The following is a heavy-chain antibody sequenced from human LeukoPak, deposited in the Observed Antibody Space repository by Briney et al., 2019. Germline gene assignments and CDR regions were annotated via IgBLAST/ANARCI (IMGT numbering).Heavy chain of an antibody. CDR3: ARRHSGYEVYFDY. V-gene: IGHV4-59*08. D-gene: IGHD5-12*01. CDR2: IYYSGST. J-gene: IGHJ4*02. CDR1: GGSISSYY. Sequence: SQTLSLTCTVSGGSISSYYWSWIRQPPGKGLEWIGYIYYSGSTNYNPSLKSRVTISVDTSKNQFSLKLSSVTAADTAVYYCARRHSGYEVYFDYWGQGTLVTVSS.